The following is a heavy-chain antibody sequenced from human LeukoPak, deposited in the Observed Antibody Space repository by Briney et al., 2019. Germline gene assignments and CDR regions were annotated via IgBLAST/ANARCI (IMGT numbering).Heavy chain of an antibody. Sequence: ASVKVSCKASGYTFTSYGISWVRQAPGQGLEWMGWISAYNGNTNYAQKLQGRVTMTTDTSTSTAYMELRSLRSDDTAVYYCAREALGSSGWPSIDYWGQGTLVTVSS. CDR2: ISAYNGNT. D-gene: IGHD6-19*01. V-gene: IGHV1-18*01. J-gene: IGHJ4*02. CDR1: GYTFTSYG. CDR3: AREALGSSGWPSIDY.